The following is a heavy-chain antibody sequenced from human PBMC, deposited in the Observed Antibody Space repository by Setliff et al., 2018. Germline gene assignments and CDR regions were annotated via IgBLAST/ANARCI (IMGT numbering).Heavy chain of an antibody. CDR1: GGSISSHY. D-gene: IGHD3-22*01. J-gene: IGHJ6*02. CDR3: ARVKRGRSLRYYYDSSGYGDGMDV. V-gene: IGHV4-59*11. Sequence: SETLSLTCTVSGGSISSHYWNWIRQPPGKGLEWIGHTHYSGSTNYNPSLKSRVTISVDTSKNQFSLKLNSVTAADTAVYYCARVKRGRSLRYYYDSSGYGDGMDVWGQGTTVTVSS. CDR2: THYSGST.